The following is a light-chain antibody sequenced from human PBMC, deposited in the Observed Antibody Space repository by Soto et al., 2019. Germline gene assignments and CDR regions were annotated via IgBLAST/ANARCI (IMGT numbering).Light chain of an antibody. CDR3: QQSDSFPKT. CDR2: AAS. CDR1: QNISNY. Sequence: DIPMTQSPSYLSASVGDRLTITCRASQNISNYLNWYQQSPGKAPKLLIYAASTLQSGVPSRFSGSGSGTEFTLTTISLQPEDFATYYCQQSDSFPKTFGRGTKVDIK. V-gene: IGKV1-39*01. J-gene: IGKJ1*01.